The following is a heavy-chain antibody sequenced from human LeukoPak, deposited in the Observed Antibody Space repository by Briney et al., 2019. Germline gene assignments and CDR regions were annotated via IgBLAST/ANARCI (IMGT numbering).Heavy chain of an antibody. CDR2: IIPIFGTS. V-gene: IGHV1-69*13. CDR1: GGTFNSYG. CDR3: ARSNYYGSGTPDYYYGMDV. Sequence: SVKVSCKATGGTFNSYGVSWVRQAPGQGLEWMGGIIPIFGTSTYAQKFQGRVTITADESTSTAYMELSSLRSEDTAVYYCARSNYYGSGTPDYYYGMDVWGVGTTVTVSS. D-gene: IGHD3-10*01. J-gene: IGHJ6*04.